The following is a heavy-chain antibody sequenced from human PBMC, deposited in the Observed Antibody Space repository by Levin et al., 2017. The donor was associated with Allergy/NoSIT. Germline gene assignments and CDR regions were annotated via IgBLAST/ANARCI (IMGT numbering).Heavy chain of an antibody. V-gene: IGHV3-64D*06. CDR1: GFTFSSYA. D-gene: IGHD5-12*01. CDR2: ISSNGGST. J-gene: IGHJ4*02. CDR3: GRSGYDGPPEDY. Sequence: GESLKISCSASGFTFSSYAMHWVRQAPGKGLEYVSAISSNGGSTYYADSVKGRFTISRDNSKNTLYLQMSSLRAEDTAVYYCGRSGYDGPPEDYWGQGTLVTVSS.